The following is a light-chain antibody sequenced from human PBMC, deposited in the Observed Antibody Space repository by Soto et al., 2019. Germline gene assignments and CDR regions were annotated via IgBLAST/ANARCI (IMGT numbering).Light chain of an antibody. J-gene: IGKJ5*01. CDR3: QQYGNSPIT. CDR1: ERIYSAY. V-gene: IGKV3-20*01. CDR2: GTS. Sequence: EVVLTQSPGTLSLSRGERATLSCRASERIYSAYLGWYQQKPGQAPRLLIYGTSSRATGIPDRFSGSGSGTDFTFTISRLEPEDFAVYYCQQYGNSPITFGQGTRLEIK.